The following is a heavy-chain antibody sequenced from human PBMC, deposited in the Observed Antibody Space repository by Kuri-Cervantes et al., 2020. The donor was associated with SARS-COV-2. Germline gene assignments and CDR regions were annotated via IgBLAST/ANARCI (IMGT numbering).Heavy chain of an antibody. CDR1: GGTFSSYA. J-gene: IGHJ6*02. CDR3: ARDFQSKSGYYYYGMDV. Sequence: SVKVSCKASGGTFSSYAISWVRQAPGQGLEWMGGIIPIFGTANYAQKFQGRVTITADESTSTAYMELSSLRSDDTAVYYCARDFQSKSGYYYYGMDVWGQGTTVTVSS. V-gene: IGHV1-69*13. D-gene: IGHD4-11*01. CDR2: IIPIFGTA.